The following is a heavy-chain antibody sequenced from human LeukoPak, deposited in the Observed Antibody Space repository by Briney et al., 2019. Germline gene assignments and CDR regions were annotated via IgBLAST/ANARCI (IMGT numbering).Heavy chain of an antibody. CDR2: ISYDGSNK. V-gene: IGHV3-30-3*01. CDR1: GFTFSSYA. CDR3: AGDFYGNPVTPFY. Sequence: QPGGSLRLSCAASGFTFSSYAMSWVRQAPGKGLEWVAVISYDGSNKYYADSVKGRFTISRDNSKNTLYLQMNSLRAEDTAVYYCAGDFYGNPVTPFYWGQGTLVTVSS. D-gene: IGHD4-23*01. J-gene: IGHJ4*02.